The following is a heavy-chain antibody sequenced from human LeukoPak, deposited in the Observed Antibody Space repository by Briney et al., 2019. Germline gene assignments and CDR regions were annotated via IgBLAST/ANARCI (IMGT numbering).Heavy chain of an antibody. V-gene: IGHV3-48*01. CDR1: GFTFSSYS. CDR2: ISSSSSTI. D-gene: IGHD3-22*01. CDR3: AREYYYDSSGYPEDAFDI. J-gene: IGHJ3*02. Sequence: GGSLRLSXAASGFTFSSYSMNWVRQAPGKGLEWVSYISSSSSTIYYADSVKGRFTISRDNAKNLLYLQMNSLRAEDTAVYYCAREYYYDSSGYPEDAFDIWGQGTMVTVSS.